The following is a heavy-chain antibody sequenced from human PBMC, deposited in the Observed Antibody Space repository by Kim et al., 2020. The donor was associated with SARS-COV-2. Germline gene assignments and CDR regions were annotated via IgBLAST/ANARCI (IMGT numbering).Heavy chain of an antibody. CDR2: IYYSGIT. CDR3: ARGAGSPSYNKFAY. V-gene: IGHV4-30-4*01. J-gene: IGHJ4*02. Sequence: SETLSLTCTVSGVSFSNGDYYWTWIRQPPGKGLEWIGYIYYSGITYSNPSLKSRVTISIDTSKNQFSLNLSSVTAADTAVYYCARGAGSPSYNKFAYWVQGTLVIVSS. CDR1: GVSFSNGDYY. D-gene: IGHD1-1*01.